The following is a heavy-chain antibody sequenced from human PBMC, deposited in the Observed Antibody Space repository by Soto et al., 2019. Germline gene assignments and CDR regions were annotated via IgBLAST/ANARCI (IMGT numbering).Heavy chain of an antibody. D-gene: IGHD4-17*01. CDR1: GGSFSGYY. CDR3: ARGGDYGYNY. V-gene: IGHV4-34*02. CDR2: INHSGST. J-gene: IGHJ4*02. Sequence: QVQLQQWGAGLLKPSETLSLTCAVYGGSFSGYYWSWIRQPPGKGLEWIGEINHSGSTNYNPSRKSRVTISVDTSKNQFSLKLSSVTAADTAVYYCARGGDYGYNYWGQGTLVTVSS.